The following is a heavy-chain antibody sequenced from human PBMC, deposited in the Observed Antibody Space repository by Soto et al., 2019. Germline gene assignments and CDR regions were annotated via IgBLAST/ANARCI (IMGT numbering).Heavy chain of an antibody. V-gene: IGHV4-30-4*01. CDR2: IYCSGST. D-gene: IGHD3-16*01. CDR3: ARAGTWGSKLDY. Sequence: PSETLSLTCTVSGGSISSGDYYWSWIRQPPGKGLEWIGYIYCSGSTYYNPSLKSRVTISVDTSKNQFSLKLSSVTAADTAVYYCARAGTWGSKLDYWGQGTLVTVSS. CDR1: GGSISSGDYY. J-gene: IGHJ4*02.